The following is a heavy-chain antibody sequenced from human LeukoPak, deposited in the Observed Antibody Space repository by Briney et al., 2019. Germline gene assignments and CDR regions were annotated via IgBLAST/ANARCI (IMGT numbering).Heavy chain of an antibody. Sequence: SETLSLTCTVSGGSISSSSYYWGWIRQPPGKGLEWIGSIYYSGSTYYNPSLKSRVTISVDTSKNQFSLKLSSVTAADTAVYYCAREGRDGYNLVYYYMDVWGKGTTVTVSS. D-gene: IGHD5-24*01. J-gene: IGHJ6*03. CDR2: IYYSGST. CDR1: GGSISSSSYY. V-gene: IGHV4-39*07. CDR3: AREGRDGYNLVYYYMDV.